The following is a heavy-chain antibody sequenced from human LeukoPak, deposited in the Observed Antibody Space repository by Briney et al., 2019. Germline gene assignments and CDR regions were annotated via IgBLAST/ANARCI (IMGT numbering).Heavy chain of an antibody. CDR1: GGSISSYY. V-gene: IGHV4-59*08. D-gene: IGHD5-18*01. J-gene: IGHJ4*02. CDR3: ARLSGYHDFFDY. CDR2: IYYGGST. Sequence: SETLSLTCTVSGGSISSYYWSWIRQPPGKGLEWIGYIYYGGSTNYNPSLKSRVTISVDTSKNQFTLKLSSVTAADTAVYYCARLSGYHDFFDYWGQGTLVTVSS.